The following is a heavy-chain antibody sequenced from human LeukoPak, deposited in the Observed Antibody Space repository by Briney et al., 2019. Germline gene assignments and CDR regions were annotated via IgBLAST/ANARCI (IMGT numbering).Heavy chain of an antibody. D-gene: IGHD1-26*01. CDR2: IDQGGSEK. V-gene: IGHV3-7*01. Sequence: GGSLRLSCAASGFTFTTFYMTWVRQAPGKGLEWVANIDQGGSEKYYLDSVKGRFTISRDNAKNSLFLQMNSLRAEDTAVYYCARPGRYLNWFDPWGQGTLVTVSS. CDR1: GFTFTTFY. CDR3: ARPGRYLNWFDP. J-gene: IGHJ5*02.